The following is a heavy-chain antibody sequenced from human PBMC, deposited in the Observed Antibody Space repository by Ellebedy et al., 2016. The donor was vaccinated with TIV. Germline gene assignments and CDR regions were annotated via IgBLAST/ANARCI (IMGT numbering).Heavy chain of an antibody. J-gene: IGHJ4*02. CDR3: ARRYTSGWGPFHY. CDR1: GFTVSSNY. V-gene: IGHV3-66*01. Sequence: GESLKISCAASGFTVSSNYMSWVRQAPGKGLEWVSVISSGGTTYYADSVKGRFSVSRDNANNTMYLQMNSLRAEDTAIYYCARRYTSGWGPFHYWGQGTLVTVSS. D-gene: IGHD6-19*01. CDR2: ISSGGTT.